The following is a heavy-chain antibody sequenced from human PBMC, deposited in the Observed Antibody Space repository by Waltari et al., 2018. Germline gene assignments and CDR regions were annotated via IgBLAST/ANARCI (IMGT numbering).Heavy chain of an antibody. J-gene: IGHJ4*02. CDR1: GFTFRPFS. V-gene: IGHV3-21*06. Sequence: EVQLVESGGGLVKPGGSLRLSCAASGFTFRPFSMNWVRQAPGRGLEWVSTISSSGSYIYYADSVKGRFTISRDNAKNSVYLQMNSLRVDDTAVYYCTMAPDVPVRPTWGWGQGSLVTVSS. CDR2: ISSSGSYI. CDR3: TMAPDVPVRPTWG. D-gene: IGHD7-27*01.